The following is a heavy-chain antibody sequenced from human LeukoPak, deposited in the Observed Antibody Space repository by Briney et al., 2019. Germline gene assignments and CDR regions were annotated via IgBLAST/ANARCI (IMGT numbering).Heavy chain of an antibody. Sequence: GSLRLSCAASGFTFSSYGMHWVRQAPGKGLEWVAVISYDGSNKYYADSVKGRFTISRDNSKNTLYLQMNSLRAEDTAVYYCAKDRAHSSGWFDYWGQGTLVTVSS. CDR3: AKDRAHSSGWFDY. J-gene: IGHJ5*01. D-gene: IGHD6-19*01. CDR1: GFTFSSYG. V-gene: IGHV3-30*18. CDR2: ISYDGSNK.